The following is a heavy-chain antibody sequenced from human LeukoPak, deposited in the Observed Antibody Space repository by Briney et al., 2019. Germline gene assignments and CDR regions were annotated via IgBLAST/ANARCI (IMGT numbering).Heavy chain of an antibody. V-gene: IGHV3-74*01. CDR3: ARGDIVVVPAAHYYYMDV. Sequence: GGSLRLSCAASGFTFSSYWMHWVRQAPAKGLVWVSRINSDGSSTSYADSVKGRFTISRDNAKNTLYLQMNSLRAEDTAVYYCARGDIVVVPAAHYYYMDVWGKGTTVTVSS. CDR1: GFTFSSYW. CDR2: INSDGSST. D-gene: IGHD2-2*01. J-gene: IGHJ6*03.